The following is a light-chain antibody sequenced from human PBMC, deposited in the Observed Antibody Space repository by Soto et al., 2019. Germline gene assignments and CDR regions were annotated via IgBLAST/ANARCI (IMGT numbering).Light chain of an antibody. V-gene: IGKV1-5*03. CDR2: KAS. Sequence: DIQMTQSPSTLSASVGGRVTISCRASQSINNLLAWYQQKPGKTPKLLIYKASSLESGVPSRFSGSGSGTDFTLTISSMQTDDFATYYCQHYYTYPYTFGQGTKLEIK. CDR1: QSINNL. CDR3: QHYYTYPYT. J-gene: IGKJ2*01.